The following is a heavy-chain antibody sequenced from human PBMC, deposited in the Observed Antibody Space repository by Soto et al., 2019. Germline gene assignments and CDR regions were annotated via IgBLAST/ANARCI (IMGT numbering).Heavy chain of an antibody. J-gene: IGHJ4*02. CDR2: IYYSGST. Sequence: QVQLQESGPGLVKPSQTLSLTCTVSGGSISSGGYYWSWIRQHPGKGLEWIGYIYYSGSTYYNPSLTSRVTISVDTSKNQFSLKLSSVTAADTAVYYCAIGGTYSSGWSGPAFDYWGQGTLVTVSS. V-gene: IGHV4-31*03. CDR3: AIGGTYSSGWSGPAFDY. D-gene: IGHD6-19*01. CDR1: GGSISSGGYY.